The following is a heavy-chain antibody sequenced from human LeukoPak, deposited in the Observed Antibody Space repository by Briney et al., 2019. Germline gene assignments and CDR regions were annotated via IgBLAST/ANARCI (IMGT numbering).Heavy chain of an antibody. J-gene: IGHJ4*02. V-gene: IGHV3-53*01. CDR2: IYSGGST. CDR3: ARDVSGGYDPGYFDY. D-gene: IGHD5-12*01. CDR1: GFTVSSNY. Sequence: PGGSLRLSCAASGFTVSSNYMSWVRQAPGKGLEWVSVIYSGGSTYYADSVKGRFTFSRDNSKNTLYLQMNSLRAEDTAVYYCARDVSGGYDPGYFDYWGQGTLVTVSS.